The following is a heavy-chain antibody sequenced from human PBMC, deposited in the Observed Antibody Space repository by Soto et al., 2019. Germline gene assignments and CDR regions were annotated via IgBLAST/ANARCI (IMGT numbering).Heavy chain of an antibody. J-gene: IGHJ5*02. CDR2: ISAYNGNT. D-gene: IGHD2-2*01. CDR1: GYTFTSYG. Sequence: QVQLVQSGAEVKKPGASVKVSCKASGYTFTSYGISWVRQAPGQGLEWMGWISAYNGNTNYAQKLQGRVTMTTDTSTSTAYMELRSLRADDTAVYYCARVGAVPAALLESGWFDPWGQGTLVTVSS. CDR3: ARVGAVPAALLESGWFDP. V-gene: IGHV1-18*01.